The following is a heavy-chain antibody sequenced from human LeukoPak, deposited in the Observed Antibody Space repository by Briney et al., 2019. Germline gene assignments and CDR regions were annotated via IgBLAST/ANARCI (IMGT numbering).Heavy chain of an antibody. V-gene: IGHV3-33*06. D-gene: IGHD4-17*01. CDR3: AKGSYGDYGDY. CDR1: GFTFSSYG. J-gene: IGHJ4*02. CDR2: IWYDGSNK. Sequence: PGRSLRLSCAASGFTFSSYGMHWVRQAPGKGLEWVAVIWYDGSNKYYADSVKGRFTISRDNSKNTLYLQMNSLRAEDTAVYYCAKGSYGDYGDYWGQGTLVTVSS.